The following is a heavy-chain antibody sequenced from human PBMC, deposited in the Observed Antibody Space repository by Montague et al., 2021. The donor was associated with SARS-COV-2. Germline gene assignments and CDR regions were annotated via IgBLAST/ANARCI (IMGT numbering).Heavy chain of an antibody. V-gene: IGHV4-34*01. CDR3: ACGEITTRGLIYYYGMDV. J-gene: IGHJ6*02. Sequence: SETLSLTCAVYGGSFSGYYWTWIRQSPRKGLEWIGEINHSGNTNYNPSLKSRVTISVDTSKNQFSLKLSSVTAADTAVYYCACGEITTRGLIYYYGMDVWGQGTTVTVSS. CDR1: GGSFSGYY. D-gene: IGHD4-11*01. CDR2: INHSGNT.